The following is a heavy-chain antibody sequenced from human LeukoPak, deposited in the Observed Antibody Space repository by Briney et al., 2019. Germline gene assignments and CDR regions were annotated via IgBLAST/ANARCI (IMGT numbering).Heavy chain of an antibody. CDR3: ARGGVGAAAVRL. J-gene: IGHJ4*02. CDR1: GYTFIAYY. D-gene: IGHD6-13*01. CDR2: INPNSGGT. V-gene: IGHV1-2*02. Sequence: ASVKVSCKASGYTFIAYYMHWVRQAPGQGLEWMGWINPNSGGTNYAQKFQGRVTMTRDTSISTAYMDLSRLRSDDTAVYYCARGGVGAAAVRLWGQGTLVTVSS.